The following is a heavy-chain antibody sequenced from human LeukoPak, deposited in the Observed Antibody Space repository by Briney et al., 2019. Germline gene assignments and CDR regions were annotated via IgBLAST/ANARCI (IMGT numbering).Heavy chain of an antibody. Sequence: SETLSLTCAVYGGSFSGYSWGWIRQPPGKGLECIGEMNHSGGTNYNPSLKSRVTISVDTSKNQFSLKLSSVTAADTAVYYCARALTDSSGSPYYFDYWGQGTLVTVSS. D-gene: IGHD3-22*01. J-gene: IGHJ4*02. CDR2: MNHSGGT. CDR3: ARALTDSSGSPYYFDY. V-gene: IGHV4-34*01. CDR1: GGSFSGYS.